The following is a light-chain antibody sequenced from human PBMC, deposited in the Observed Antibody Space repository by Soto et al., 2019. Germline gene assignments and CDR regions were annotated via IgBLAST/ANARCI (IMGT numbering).Light chain of an antibody. J-gene: IGKJ1*01. CDR1: QGIGTW. CDR3: QQADSFPQT. CDR2: AAS. Sequence: DIQMTQSPSSVSASVGDRVTITCRASQGIGTWLAWYQQKPGKGPNLLIYAASSLESGVPSRFSGSGSGTDFTITISSLQPEDFATYYCQQADSFPQTFGQGTKVEIK. V-gene: IGKV1-12*01.